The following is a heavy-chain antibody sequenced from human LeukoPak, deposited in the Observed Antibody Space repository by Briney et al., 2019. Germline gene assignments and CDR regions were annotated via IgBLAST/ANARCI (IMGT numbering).Heavy chain of an antibody. Sequence: PSETLSLTCSVSAGSIRSSSWWSWVRQSPVKGLEWIGEIYLYGTTNYNPSLKSRVTMSVDRSKNQFSLKLSSVTAADTAVYYCARQQWEQQGRDYYFNGLDVWGPGTTVIVSS. CDR1: AGSIRSSSW. CDR2: IYLYGTT. CDR3: ARQQWEQQGRDYYFNGLDV. J-gene: IGHJ6*02. V-gene: IGHV4-4*02. D-gene: IGHD1-26*01.